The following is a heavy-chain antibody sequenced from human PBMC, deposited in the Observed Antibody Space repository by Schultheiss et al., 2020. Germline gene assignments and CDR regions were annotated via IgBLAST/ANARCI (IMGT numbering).Heavy chain of an antibody. CDR2: VFYSVNT. Sequence: SETLSLTCTVYGEFITSRNYYWGWIRQPPGKGLEWLGSVFYSVNTYYNPSLKSRVTISLDTSKNQFFLNLGPVTAADTAVYYCVRLVVLPTVDENWFDPWGHGTLVNVSS. J-gene: IGHJ5*02. D-gene: IGHD2-2*01. CDR1: GEFITSRNYY. V-gene: IGHV4-39*01. CDR3: VRLVVLPTVDENWFDP.